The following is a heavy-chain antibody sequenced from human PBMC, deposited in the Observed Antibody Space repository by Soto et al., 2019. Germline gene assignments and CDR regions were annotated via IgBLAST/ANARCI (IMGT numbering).Heavy chain of an antibody. CDR2: IHYSGST. CDR3: ARDADGFNH. Sequence: QVQLQESGPGLVKPSQILSLTYTVSGGSISDDNYYWSWIRQHPGKGLEWIGYIHYSGSTYYNPSLKSRVTISVETSKNLFSLKLSSVTAADTAVYYCARDADGFNHWGQGTLVTVSS. J-gene: IGHJ4*02. CDR1: GGSISDDNYY. V-gene: IGHV4-31*03. D-gene: IGHD5-12*01.